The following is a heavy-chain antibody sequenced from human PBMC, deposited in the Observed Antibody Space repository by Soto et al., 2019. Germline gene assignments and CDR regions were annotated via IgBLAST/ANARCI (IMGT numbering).Heavy chain of an antibody. CDR1: GFTFSYYY. CDR3: ARSGDNYNRLDY. V-gene: IGHV3-11*06. D-gene: IGHD1-1*01. J-gene: IGHJ4*02. Sequence: GGSLRRSWEGSGFTFSYYYISWIRQAPGKGLEWISYSSNSGTFSRYADSVKGRFSISRDNTKDLLYLQMNSLRAEDTAVYYCARSGDNYNRLDYWGQGTPVTVSS. CDR2: SSNSGTFS.